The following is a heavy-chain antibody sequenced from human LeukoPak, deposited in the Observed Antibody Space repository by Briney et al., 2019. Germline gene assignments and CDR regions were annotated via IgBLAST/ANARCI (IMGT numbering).Heavy chain of an antibody. J-gene: IGHJ4*02. CDR3: ARALSRSGGSCLVY. D-gene: IGHD2-15*01. CDR2: IIPILGIA. Sequence: SVEVSCKASGGTFSSYAISWVRQAPGQGLEWMGRIIPILGIANYAQKFQGRVTITADKSTSTAYMELSSLRSEDTAVYYCARALSRSGGSCLVYWGQGTLVTVSS. CDR1: GGTFSSYA. V-gene: IGHV1-69*04.